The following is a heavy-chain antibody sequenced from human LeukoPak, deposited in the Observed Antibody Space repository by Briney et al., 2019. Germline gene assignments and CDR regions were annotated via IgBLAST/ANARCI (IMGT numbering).Heavy chain of an antibody. Sequence: SETLSHTCAVPGGSISSGGYSWSWIRQPPGKGLEWIGYIYHSGSTYYNPDLRSRVTISVARTKTQFSLKLRSVTAADTAVYYCARDPPPGSGSYSIWGQGTLVTVSS. J-gene: IGHJ4*02. D-gene: IGHD3-10*01. CDR2: IYHSGST. V-gene: IGHV4-30-2*01. CDR1: GGSISSGGYS. CDR3: ARDPPPGSGSYSI.